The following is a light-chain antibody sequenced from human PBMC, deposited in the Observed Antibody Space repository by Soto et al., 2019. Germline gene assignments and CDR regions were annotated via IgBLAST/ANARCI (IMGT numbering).Light chain of an antibody. CDR3: QQYHIFLT. J-gene: IGKJ2*01. CDR1: QSIGAA. Sequence: DIQMTHSPSTLSASVGDRVTITCRASQSIGAALAWYQQKPGKAPDLLIYRTSTLESGVPSRFSGSGSGTEFTLAISSLQPDDFATYYCQQYHIFLTFGQGTK. V-gene: IGKV1-5*03. CDR2: RTS.